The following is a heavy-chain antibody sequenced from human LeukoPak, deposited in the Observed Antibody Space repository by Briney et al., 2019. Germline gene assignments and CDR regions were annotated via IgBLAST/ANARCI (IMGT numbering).Heavy chain of an antibody. CDR3: ASIGGLAARSYYYMDV. V-gene: IGHV1-69*01. CDR1: GGTFSSYA. Sequence: SVKVSCKASGGTFSSYAISWVRQAPGQGLEWMGGIIPIFGTANYAQKFQGRVTITADESTSTAYMELSSLRSEDTAVYYCASIGGLAARSYYYMDVWGKGTTVTVSS. D-gene: IGHD6-6*01. CDR2: IIPIFGTA. J-gene: IGHJ6*03.